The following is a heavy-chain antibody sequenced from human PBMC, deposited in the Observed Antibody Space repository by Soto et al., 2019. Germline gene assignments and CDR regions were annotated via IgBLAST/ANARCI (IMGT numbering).Heavy chain of an antibody. Sequence: GESLKISCKGSGYSFTSYWISWVRQMPGKGLEWMGRIDPSDSYTNYSPSFQGHVTISADKSISTAYLQWSSLKASDTAMYYCARPYDTPRGYSGLDVWGQGTTVTVSS. J-gene: IGHJ6*02. V-gene: IGHV5-10-1*01. CDR1: GYSFTSYW. CDR3: ARPYDTPRGYSGLDV. CDR2: IDPSDSYT. D-gene: IGHD3-22*01.